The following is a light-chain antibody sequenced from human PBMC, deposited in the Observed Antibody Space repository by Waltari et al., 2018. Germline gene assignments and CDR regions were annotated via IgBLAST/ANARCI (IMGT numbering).Light chain of an antibody. CDR1: SSDVGSYNL. J-gene: IGLJ1*01. CDR3: CSYAGSSTFPYV. V-gene: IGLV2-23*03. CDR2: EGN. Sequence: QSALTQPASVSGSPGQSITISCTGTSSDVGSYNLVPWYQQHPGKAPKLMIYEGNKRPSGVSNRFSGSKSGNTASLTISGLQAEDEADYYCCSYAGSSTFPYVFGTGTKVTVL.